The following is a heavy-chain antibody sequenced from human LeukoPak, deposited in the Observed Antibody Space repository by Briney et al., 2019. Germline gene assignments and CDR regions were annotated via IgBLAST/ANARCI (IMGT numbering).Heavy chain of an antibody. V-gene: IGHV1-18*04. CDR2: ISTYNGNK. Sequence: ASVKVSCKASGYTFTSYYMHWVRQAPGQGLEWMGWISTYNGNKNYAQKFQGRVSLTKDTSTSTAYMELRSLRSDDTAVYYCARESAGYDYDSSGYYENWGQGTLVTVTS. CDR1: GYTFTSYY. CDR3: ARESAGYDYDSSGYYEN. D-gene: IGHD3-22*01. J-gene: IGHJ4*02.